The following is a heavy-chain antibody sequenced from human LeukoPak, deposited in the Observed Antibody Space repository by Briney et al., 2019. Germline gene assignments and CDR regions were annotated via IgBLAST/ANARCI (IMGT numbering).Heavy chain of an antibody. CDR2: IYYSGST. CDR1: GGSISSSSYY. V-gene: IGHV4-39*01. D-gene: IGHD3-10*01. Sequence: TCTVSGGSISSSSYYWGWIRQPPGKGLAWIGSIYYSGSTYYNPSLKSRVTISVDTPKSQFSLKLSSVTAADTAVYYCARGSNLLRTLDYWGQGTLVTVSS. J-gene: IGHJ4*02. CDR3: ARGSNLLRTLDY.